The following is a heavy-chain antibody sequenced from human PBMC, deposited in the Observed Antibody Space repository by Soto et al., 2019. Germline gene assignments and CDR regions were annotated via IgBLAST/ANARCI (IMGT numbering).Heavy chain of an antibody. V-gene: IGHV1-46*01. J-gene: IGHJ6*02. Sequence: ASVKVSCKASGYTFTSYYMHWVRQAPGQGLEWMGIINPSGGSTSYAQKFQGRVTMTRDTSTSTVYMELSSLRSEDTAVYYCARRREYYGSGSYTDYYYYGMDVWGQGTTVTV. D-gene: IGHD3-10*01. CDR2: INPSGGST. CDR3: ARRREYYGSGSYTDYYYYGMDV. CDR1: GYTFTSYY.